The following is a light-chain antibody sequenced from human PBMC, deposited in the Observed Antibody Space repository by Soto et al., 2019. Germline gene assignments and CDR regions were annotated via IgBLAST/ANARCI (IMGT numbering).Light chain of an antibody. V-gene: IGKV3-20*01. J-gene: IGKJ1*01. CDR1: QSVSNNY. Sequence: EIVLTQSPGTLSLSPGERATLSCRASQSVSNNYLAWYQQKPGQAPRLLIYGASNRATGIPDRFSGSGSGTDFTLTISRLEPEDCAVYYWQQYGSSGTFGQGTKVDIK. CDR2: GAS. CDR3: QQYGSSGT.